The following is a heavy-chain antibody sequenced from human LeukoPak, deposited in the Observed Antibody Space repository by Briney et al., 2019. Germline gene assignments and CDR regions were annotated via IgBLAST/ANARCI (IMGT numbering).Heavy chain of an antibody. CDR1: GYTFTDYY. J-gene: IGHJ3*02. V-gene: IGHV1-2*02. D-gene: IGHD3-10*01. Sequence: ASVTVSCKASGYTFTDYYMHWVRQAPGQGLEWMGWINPNSGGTNYAQKFQGRVTMTRETSISTVYMELSRLRSDDTAVYSCARGGTVVRGTDDALDIWGQGTMVTVS. CDR2: INPNSGGT. CDR3: ARGGTVVRGTDDALDI.